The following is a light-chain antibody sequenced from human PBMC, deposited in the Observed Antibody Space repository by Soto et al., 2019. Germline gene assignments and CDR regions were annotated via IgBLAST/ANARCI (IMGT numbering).Light chain of an antibody. V-gene: IGLV2-8*01. Sequence: QSALTQPPSASGSPGQSVTISCTGTSGDVGAYSYVSWYQQHPDKAPKLMIYEVSKRPSGVPDRFSGSKSGNTASLTVSGLQAEDEADYYCSSYAGSNNLYVFGTWTKLTVL. J-gene: IGLJ1*01. CDR3: SSYAGSNNLYV. CDR2: EVS. CDR1: SGDVGAYSY.